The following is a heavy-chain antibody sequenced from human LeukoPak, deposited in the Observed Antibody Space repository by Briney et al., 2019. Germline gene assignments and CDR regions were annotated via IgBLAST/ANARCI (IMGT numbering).Heavy chain of an antibody. D-gene: IGHD1-1*01. Sequence: SETLSLTCAVSDGSISSYYWSWIRQPPGKELEFIGHIYYSGTASYSPSLKSRVTISLDTSRNQFSLKLSSVTAADTAVYYCARLGRTYYIDFWGQGTLVTVSS. CDR2: IYYSGTA. J-gene: IGHJ4*02. V-gene: IGHV4-59*01. CDR3: ARLGRTYYIDF. CDR1: DGSISSYY.